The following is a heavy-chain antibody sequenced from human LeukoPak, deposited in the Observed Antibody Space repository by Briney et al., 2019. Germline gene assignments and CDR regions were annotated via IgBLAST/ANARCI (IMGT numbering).Heavy chain of an antibody. CDR2: IYYSGST. Sequence: SETLSLTCTVSGGSISSSSYYWGWIRQPPGKGLEWIGSIYYSGSTYYNPSLKSRVTISVDTSKNQFSLKLSSVTAADTAVYYCAGEGSYALEHWGQGTLVTVSS. D-gene: IGHD1-26*01. CDR1: GGSISSSSYY. J-gene: IGHJ1*01. CDR3: AGEGSYALEH. V-gene: IGHV4-39*01.